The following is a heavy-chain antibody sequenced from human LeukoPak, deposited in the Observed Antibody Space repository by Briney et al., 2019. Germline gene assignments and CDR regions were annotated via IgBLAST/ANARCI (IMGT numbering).Heavy chain of an antibody. V-gene: IGHV1-2*02. CDR3: ARNAPYSSGWYEAFDI. CDR1: GYTFTGYY. J-gene: IGHJ3*02. Sequence: ASVKVSCKASGYTFTGYYIHWVRQAPGQGLEWMGWINPNSGGTNYPQKFQGRVTVTRDTAIGTAYMEVSRLISDDTAVYYCARNAPYSSGWYEAFDIWGQGTMITVSS. D-gene: IGHD6-19*01. CDR2: INPNSGGT.